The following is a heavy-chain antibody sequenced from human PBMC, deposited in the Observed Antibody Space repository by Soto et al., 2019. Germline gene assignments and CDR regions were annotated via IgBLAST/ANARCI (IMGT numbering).Heavy chain of an antibody. V-gene: IGHV3-23*01. Sequence: PGGSLRLSCAASGFSFSSSAMSWVRQAPGGGLEWLSSIDGRGERTYYNPRVKGRFTISRDRARDTLYLQMTSLRAQDSALYYCAKSRDSSAWYALGSWGQGTLVTVSS. J-gene: IGHJ4*02. CDR2: IDGRGERT. CDR3: AKSRDSSAWYALGS. CDR1: GFSFSSSA. D-gene: IGHD6-19*01.